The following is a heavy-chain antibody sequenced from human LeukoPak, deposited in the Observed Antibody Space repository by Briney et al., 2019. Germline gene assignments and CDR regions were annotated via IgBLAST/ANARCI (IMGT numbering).Heavy chain of an antibody. CDR3: ARDGAYSASNI. J-gene: IGHJ3*02. Sequence: GSLRLSCTASGFTFSDYGMHWVRQPPGKGLEWVAIIWYDGSNKTYEDSVKGRFTISRDNSKNTLYLQMNSLRVEDTAVYYCARDGAYSASNIWGQGTMVAVSS. V-gene: IGHV3-33*01. CDR2: IWYDGSNK. CDR1: GFTFSDYG. D-gene: IGHD6-13*01.